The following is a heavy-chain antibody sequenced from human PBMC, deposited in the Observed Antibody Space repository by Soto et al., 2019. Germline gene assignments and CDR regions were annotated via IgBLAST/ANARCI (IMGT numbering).Heavy chain of an antibody. D-gene: IGHD6-19*01. Sequence: SETLSLTCTVSGGSISSSSYYWGWIRQPPGKGLEWIGSIFYSGSTNYSPSLKSRVTISVDTSKNQLSLKLSSLTPADTAIYYCARSTGWPGFDFWGQGALVTVSS. J-gene: IGHJ4*02. CDR2: IFYSGST. CDR3: ARSTGWPGFDF. V-gene: IGHV4-39*07. CDR1: GGSISSSSYY.